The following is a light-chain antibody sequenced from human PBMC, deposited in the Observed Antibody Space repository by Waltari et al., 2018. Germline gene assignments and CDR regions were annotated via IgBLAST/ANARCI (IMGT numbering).Light chain of an antibody. CDR1: QSITNY. Sequence: DIQMSQSPSSLSASVGDRVTITCRASQSITNYLNWYQQKPGKAPKVLIYGASSLQSGVPSRFSGSGSVTDFTLTISSLQPEDFATYYCQQSHTSPFTFGPGTKVHIK. V-gene: IGKV1-39*01. CDR2: GAS. CDR3: QQSHTSPFT. J-gene: IGKJ3*01.